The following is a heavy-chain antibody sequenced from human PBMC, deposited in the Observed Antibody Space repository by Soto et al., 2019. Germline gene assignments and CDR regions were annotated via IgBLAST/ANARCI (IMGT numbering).Heavy chain of an antibody. CDR3: ARVTPGNNLYYFSGMDV. V-gene: IGHV3-30-3*01. CDR1: GFTFGTYA. Sequence: PGGSLRLSCAASGFTFGTYAIHWVRQAPGKGLQWVALISYEGSNTYYADSVKGRFTVSRDNSKSTLYLQMNSLRPEDTGVYYCARVTPGNNLYYFSGMDVWGQGPSVTVSS. J-gene: IGHJ6*02. CDR2: ISYEGSNT. D-gene: IGHD1-1*01.